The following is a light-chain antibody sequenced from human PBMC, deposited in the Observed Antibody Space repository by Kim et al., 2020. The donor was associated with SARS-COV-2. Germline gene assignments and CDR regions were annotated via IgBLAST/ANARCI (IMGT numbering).Light chain of an antibody. V-gene: IGKV3-20*01. J-gene: IGKJ1*01. Sequence: PPGERATLTCRDSQSVSSNYLAWYQQKPGQAPRLRIYGASSRATGIPDRFSGSGSGTDFTLTITRLVPEDFAVYYCQQYSSSPATFGQGTKVDIK. CDR3: QQYSSSPAT. CDR1: QSVSSNY. CDR2: GAS.